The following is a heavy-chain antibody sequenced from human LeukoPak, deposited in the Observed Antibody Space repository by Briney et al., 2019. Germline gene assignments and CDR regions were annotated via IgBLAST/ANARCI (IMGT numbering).Heavy chain of an antibody. Sequence: GASVKVSCKASGGTFSSYAISWVRQAPGQGLEWMGRIIPIFGIANYAQKFQGRVTITADKSTSTAYMELSSLRSEDTAVYYCASYYDILTGPFDAFDIWGQGTMVTVSS. CDR1: GGTFSSYA. CDR3: ASYYDILTGPFDAFDI. V-gene: IGHV1-69*04. D-gene: IGHD3-9*01. CDR2: IIPIFGIA. J-gene: IGHJ3*02.